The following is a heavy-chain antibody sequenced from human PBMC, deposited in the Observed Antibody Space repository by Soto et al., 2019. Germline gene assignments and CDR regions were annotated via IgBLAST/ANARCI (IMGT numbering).Heavy chain of an antibody. Sequence: PSETLALTCTVSGGSISSYYWSWIRQPPGKGLEWIGYIYYSGSTNYNPSLKSRVTISVDTSKNQFSLKLSSVTAADTAVYYCDRGRGSGYYDVDWFVPRGQTTL. J-gene: IGHJ5*02. CDR1: GGSISSYY. CDR2: IYYSGST. D-gene: IGHD3-22*01. CDR3: DRGRGSGYYDVDWFVP. V-gene: IGHV4-59*01.